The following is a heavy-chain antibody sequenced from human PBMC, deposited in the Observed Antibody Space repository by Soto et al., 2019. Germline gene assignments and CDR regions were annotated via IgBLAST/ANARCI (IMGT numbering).Heavy chain of an antibody. D-gene: IGHD3-22*01. Sequence: GASVKVSCKVSGYTLTELSMHWVRQAPGKGLEWMGGFDPEDGETIYAQKFQGRVTMTEDTSTGTAYMELSSLRSEDTAVYYCATTILYDSSGYQLSGFDYWGQGTLVTVSS. V-gene: IGHV1-24*01. CDR1: GYTLTELS. CDR3: ATTILYDSSGYQLSGFDY. J-gene: IGHJ4*02. CDR2: FDPEDGET.